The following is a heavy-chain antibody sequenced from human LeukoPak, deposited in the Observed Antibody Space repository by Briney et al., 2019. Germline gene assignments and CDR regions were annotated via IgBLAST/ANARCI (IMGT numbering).Heavy chain of an antibody. CDR1: GFTFSDYY. V-gene: IGHV3-11*04. D-gene: IGHD3-22*01. CDR2: ISSSGSTI. CDR3: AKDDGSYYDSSGINYFDY. J-gene: IGHJ4*02. Sequence: GGSLRLSCAASGFTFSDYYMSWIRQAPGKGLEWVSYISSSGSTIYYADSVKGRFTISRDNSKNTLYLQMNSLRAEDTAVYYCAKDDGSYYDSSGINYFDYWGQGTLVTVSS.